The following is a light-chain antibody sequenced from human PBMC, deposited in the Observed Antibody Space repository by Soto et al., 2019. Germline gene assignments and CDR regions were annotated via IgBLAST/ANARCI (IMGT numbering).Light chain of an antibody. Sequence: EIVLTQSPAPLYLSPGERATLSCRVSQSVSSYLAWYQQKPGQAHRLLIYDASNRATGIPARFIGSGAGTDFNLTISSLEPEDFAVYYCQQRSNWPPQLTFGGGTKVEIK. J-gene: IGKJ4*01. V-gene: IGKV3-11*01. CDR1: QSVSSY. CDR2: DAS. CDR3: QQRSNWPPQLT.